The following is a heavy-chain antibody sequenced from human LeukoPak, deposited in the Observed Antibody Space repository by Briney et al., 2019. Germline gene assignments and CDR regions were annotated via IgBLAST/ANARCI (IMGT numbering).Heavy chain of an antibody. Sequence: SETLSLTCTVSGGSISSYYWSWIRQPAGKGLEWIGRIYISGSTNYNPSLKSRVTMSVDTSKNQFSLKLSSVTAADTAVYYCARETSQKGAHYMDVWGKGTTITISS. J-gene: IGHJ6*03. CDR1: GGSISSYY. V-gene: IGHV4-4*07. CDR2: IYISGST. D-gene: IGHD3-16*01. CDR3: ARETSQKGAHYMDV.